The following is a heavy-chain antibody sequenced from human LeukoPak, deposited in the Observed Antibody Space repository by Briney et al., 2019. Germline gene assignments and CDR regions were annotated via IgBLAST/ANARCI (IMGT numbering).Heavy chain of an antibody. CDR3: AKSVLLWFGELER. D-gene: IGHD3-10*01. CDR1: GFTFSSYA. CDR2: ISGSGGIT. Sequence: PGGSLRLSCAASGFTFSSYAMSWVRQDPGKGLDWVSAISGSGGITYYADSVKGRFTISRDNPKNTLYLQMNSLRAEDTAVYYCAKSVLLWFGELERWGQGTLVTVSS. V-gene: IGHV3-23*01. J-gene: IGHJ4*02.